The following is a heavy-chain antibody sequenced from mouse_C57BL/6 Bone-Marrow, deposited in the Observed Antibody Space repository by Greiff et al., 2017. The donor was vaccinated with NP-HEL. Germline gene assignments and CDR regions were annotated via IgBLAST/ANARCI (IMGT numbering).Heavy chain of an antibody. CDR1: GYTFTSYG. CDR3: ARGALLEYYCAIDC. D-gene: IGHD2-10*01. Sequence: QVQLQQSGAELARPGASVKLSCKASGYTFTSYGISWVKQRPGQGLEWIGEIYPRSGNTYYNEKFKGKATLTVDKSSSTAYMELRSLTSEDSAVYFCARGALLEYYCAIDCEGRGNSVTVTA. J-gene: IGHJ4*01. CDR2: IYPRSGNT. V-gene: IGHV1-81*01.